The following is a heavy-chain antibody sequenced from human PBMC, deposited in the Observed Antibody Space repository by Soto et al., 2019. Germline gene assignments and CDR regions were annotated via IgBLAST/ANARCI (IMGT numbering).Heavy chain of an antibody. CDR1: GFTFSSYW. Sequence: EVQLVESGGGLVQPGGSLRLSCAASGFTFSSYWMHWVRQAPGKGLVWVSRINSDGSSTSYADSVKGRFTISRDNAKNTLYLQMNSLRAEDTAVYYCARDHSSSWYRYYYYGMDVWGQGTTVTVSS. CDR3: ARDHSSSWYRYYYYGMDV. V-gene: IGHV3-74*01. CDR2: INSDGSST. J-gene: IGHJ6*02. D-gene: IGHD6-13*01.